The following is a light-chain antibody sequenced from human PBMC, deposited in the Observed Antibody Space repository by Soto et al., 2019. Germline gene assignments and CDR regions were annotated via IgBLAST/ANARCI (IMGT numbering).Light chain of an antibody. J-gene: IGLJ1*01. Sequence: QSVLTQPASVSGSPGQSITISCTGTSSDVGSYNLVSWYQQHPGKAPKLMIYEGSKRPSGVSNRFSGSKSGNTASLTISGLQFEDEGDYYCSSYTSSSTLIVFGSGTKLTVL. CDR1: SSDVGSYNL. CDR3: SSYTSSSTLIV. CDR2: EGS. V-gene: IGLV2-14*02.